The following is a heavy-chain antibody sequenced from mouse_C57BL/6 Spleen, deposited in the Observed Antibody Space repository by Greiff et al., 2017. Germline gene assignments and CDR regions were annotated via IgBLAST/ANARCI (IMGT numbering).Heavy chain of an antibody. CDR2: ISDGGSYT. J-gene: IGHJ3*01. Sequence: EVMLVASGGGLVKPGGSLKLSCAASGFTFSSYAMSWVRQTLEKRLVWVATISDGGSYTYYPANVKGRFTISRDNAKNNLYLQMGHLKSEDTAMYYCARDGYYSNYGFAYWGQGTLVTVSA. D-gene: IGHD2-5*01. CDR1: GFTFSSYA. CDR3: ARDGYYSNYGFAY. V-gene: IGHV5-4*01.